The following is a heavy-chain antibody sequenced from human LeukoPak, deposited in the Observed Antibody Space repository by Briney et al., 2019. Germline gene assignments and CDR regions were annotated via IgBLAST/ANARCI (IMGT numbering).Heavy chain of an antibody. J-gene: IGHJ6*03. CDR2: MNPNSGYT. D-gene: IGHD5-12*01. CDR1: GYTFTSYD. CDR3: ARASTTYSGYDWELSYYYMDV. V-gene: IGHV1-8*01. Sequence: ASVKVSCKASGYTFTSYDIIWVRQATGQGLEWMGWMNPNSGYTGSAQKFQGRVTMTSDTSISTAYMELSSLTSEDTAVYYCARASTTYSGYDWELSYYYMDVWGKGTTVTISS.